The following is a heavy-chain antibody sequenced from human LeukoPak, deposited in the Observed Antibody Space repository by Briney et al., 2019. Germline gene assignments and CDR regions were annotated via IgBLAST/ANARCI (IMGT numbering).Heavy chain of an antibody. D-gene: IGHD3-22*01. CDR2: ISGSGGST. V-gene: IGHV3-23*01. Sequence: PGGSLRLPCAASGFTFSSYAMSWVRQAPGKGLEWVSAISGSGGSTYYADSVKGRFTISRDNSKNTLYLQMNSLRAEDTAVYYCAIPDSSGWWLFYFQHWGQGTLVTVSS. CDR3: AIPDSSGWWLFYFQH. CDR1: GFTFSSYA. J-gene: IGHJ1*01.